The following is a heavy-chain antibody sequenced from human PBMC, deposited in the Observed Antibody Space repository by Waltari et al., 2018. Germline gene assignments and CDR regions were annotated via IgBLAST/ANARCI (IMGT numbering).Heavy chain of an antibody. J-gene: IGHJ4*02. D-gene: IGHD6-6*01. Sequence: QVQLQESGPGLVKPSQTLSLTCTVSGGSISSGSYYWSWIRQPAGKGLEWIGRIYTSGSTNYNPSRKSRVTISVDTSKNQFSLKLSSVTAADTAVYYCARDEYSSSIWGQGTLVTVSS. CDR2: IYTSGST. V-gene: IGHV4-61*02. CDR3: ARDEYSSSI. CDR1: GGSISSGSYY.